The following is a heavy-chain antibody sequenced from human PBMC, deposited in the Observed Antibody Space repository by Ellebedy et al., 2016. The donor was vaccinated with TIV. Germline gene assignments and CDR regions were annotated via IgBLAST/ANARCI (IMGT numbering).Heavy chain of an antibody. CDR1: GFTFSSYP. J-gene: IGHJ4*02. D-gene: IGHD6-19*01. V-gene: IGHV3-23*01. CDR3: ARDLDKSSGWYGGAAY. CDR2: ISAGGGST. Sequence: PGGSLRLSCAASGFTFSSYPMNWVRQAPGKGLEWVSVISAGGGSTYYADSVKGRFTISRDRSKNTLYLQMNSLRAEDTAIYYCARDLDKSSGWYGGAAYWGQGTQVTVSS.